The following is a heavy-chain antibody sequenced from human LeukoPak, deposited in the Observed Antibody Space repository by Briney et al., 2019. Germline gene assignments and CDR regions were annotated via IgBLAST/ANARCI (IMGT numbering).Heavy chain of an antibody. V-gene: IGHV4-31*11. D-gene: IGHD3-22*01. CDR1: GGSISSGGYY. Sequence: PSETLSLTCAVSGGSISSGGYYWSWIRQHPGKGLEWIGYIYYSGSTYYNPSLKSRVTISVDTSKNQFSLKLSSVTAADTAVYYCANYDSTGAWGYWGQGTLVTVSS. CDR2: IYYSGST. J-gene: IGHJ4*02. CDR3: ANYDSTGAWGY.